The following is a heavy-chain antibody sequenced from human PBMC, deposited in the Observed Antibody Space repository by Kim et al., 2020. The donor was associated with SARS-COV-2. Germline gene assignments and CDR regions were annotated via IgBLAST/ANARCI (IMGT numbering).Heavy chain of an antibody. CDR3: ARGLEEPYGDKFDY. CDR2: IIPIFGTA. CDR1: GGTFSSYA. Sequence: SVKVSCKASGGTFSSYAISWVRQAPGQGLEWMGGIIPIFGTANYAQKFQGRVTITADESTSTAYMELSSLRSEDTAVYYCARGLEEPYGDKFDYCGQGTLVTVSS. J-gene: IGHJ4*02. V-gene: IGHV1-69*13. D-gene: IGHD4-17*01.